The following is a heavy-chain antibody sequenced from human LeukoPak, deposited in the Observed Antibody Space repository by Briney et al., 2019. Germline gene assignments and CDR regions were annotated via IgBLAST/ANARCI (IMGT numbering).Heavy chain of an antibody. Sequence: PSETLSLTCAVYGGSFSGYYWSWIRKPPGKGLEWIGEINHSGSTNYNPSLKSRVTISVDTSKNQFSLKLSPVTAADTAVYYCARGRLRYYYDSSGHIGGYYFDYWGQGTLVTVSS. J-gene: IGHJ4*02. CDR1: GGSFSGYY. V-gene: IGHV4-34*01. D-gene: IGHD3-22*01. CDR2: INHSGST. CDR3: ARGRLRYYYDSSGHIGGYYFDY.